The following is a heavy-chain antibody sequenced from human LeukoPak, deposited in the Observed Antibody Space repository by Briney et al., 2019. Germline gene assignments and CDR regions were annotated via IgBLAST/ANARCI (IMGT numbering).Heavy chain of an antibody. Sequence: GGSLRLSCAASGFTFSNAWMSWVRQAPGKGLEWVGRIKSKTDGGTTDYAAPVKGRFTISRDDSKNTLYLQMNSLQTEDTAVYYCTTSPNYFDSSGYNYHFIHVWGKGTTVTVSS. V-gene: IGHV3-15*01. D-gene: IGHD3-22*01. J-gene: IGHJ6*03. CDR1: GFTFSNAW. CDR2: IKSKTDGGTT. CDR3: TTSPNYFDSSGYNYHFIHV.